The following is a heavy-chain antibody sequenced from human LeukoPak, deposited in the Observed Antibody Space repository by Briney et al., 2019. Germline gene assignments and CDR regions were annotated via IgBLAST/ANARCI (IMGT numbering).Heavy chain of an antibody. V-gene: IGHV3-74*01. CDR1: RFTFSSYW. D-gene: IGHD6-19*01. Sequence: GGSLRLSCAASRFTFSSYWMHWVRQAPGKGLVWVSRINSDGSSTNYADSVKGRFTISRDNAKNMLYLQMNSLRAEDTAVYYCAKGQIAVAAPDAFDIWGQGTMVTVSS. CDR2: INSDGSST. CDR3: AKGQIAVAAPDAFDI. J-gene: IGHJ3*02.